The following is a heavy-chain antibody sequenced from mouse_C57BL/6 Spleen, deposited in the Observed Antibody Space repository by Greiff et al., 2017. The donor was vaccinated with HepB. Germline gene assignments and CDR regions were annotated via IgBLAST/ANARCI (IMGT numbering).Heavy chain of an antibody. D-gene: IGHD2-5*01. J-gene: IGHJ3*01. CDR1: GYAFSSSW. CDR3: AREGGTYYSNYWFAY. Sequence: QVQLQQSGPELVKPGASVKISCKASGYAFSSSWMNWVKQRPGKGLEWIGRIYPGDGDTNYNGKFKGKATLTADKSSSTAYMQLSSLTSEDSAVYFCAREGGTYYSNYWFAYWGQGTLVTVSA. CDR2: IYPGDGDT. V-gene: IGHV1-82*01.